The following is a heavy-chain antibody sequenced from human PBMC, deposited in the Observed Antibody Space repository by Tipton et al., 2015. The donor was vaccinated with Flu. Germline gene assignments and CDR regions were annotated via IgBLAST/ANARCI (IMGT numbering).Heavy chain of an antibody. V-gene: IGHV4-39*07. D-gene: IGHD4-11*01. CDR1: GGSISSGTYH. CDR3: ASATTVTTSGMDV. CDR2: IYYSGST. Sequence: TLSLTCTVSGGSISSGTYHWGWIRQPPGKGLEWIGTIYYSGSTYYNPSLKSRVTISVDTSKNQFSLKLNSVTAADTAVYYCASATTVTTSGMDVWGQGTTVTVSS. J-gene: IGHJ6*02.